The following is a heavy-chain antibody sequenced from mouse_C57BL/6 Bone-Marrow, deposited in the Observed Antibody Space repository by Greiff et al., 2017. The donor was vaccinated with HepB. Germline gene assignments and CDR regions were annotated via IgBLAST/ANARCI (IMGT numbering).Heavy chain of an antibody. J-gene: IGHJ2*01. CDR2: IYPGDGDT. D-gene: IGHD1-1*01. V-gene: IGHV1-82*01. CDR1: GYAFSSSW. Sequence: VQRVESGPELVKPGASVKISCKASGYAFSSSWMNWVKQRPGKGLEWIGRIYPGDGDTNYNGKFKGKATLTADKSSSTAYMQLSSLTSEDSAVYFCASLLLRGYWGQGTTLTVSS. CDR3: ASLLLRGY.